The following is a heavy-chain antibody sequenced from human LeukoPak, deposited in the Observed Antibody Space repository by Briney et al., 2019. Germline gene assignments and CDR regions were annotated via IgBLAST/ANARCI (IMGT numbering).Heavy chain of an antibody. D-gene: IGHD3-10*01. CDR1: GYTFTSHY. Sequence: ASVKVSCKASGYTFTSHYMHWVRQAPEKGLEWMGIINPTGDSTDYAQKFQGRVTMTRDTSTSTDYMELSSLTYEDTAVYYCARHTWGWELFYWGQGTLVTVSS. CDR2: INPTGDST. CDR3: ARHTWGWELFY. J-gene: IGHJ4*02. V-gene: IGHV1-46*01.